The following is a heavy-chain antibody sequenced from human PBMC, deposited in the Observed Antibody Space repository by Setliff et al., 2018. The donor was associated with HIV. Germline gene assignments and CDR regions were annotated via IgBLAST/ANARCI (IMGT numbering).Heavy chain of an antibody. J-gene: IGHJ6*03. CDR2: IYYSGST. CDR1: GGSISSSSYY. V-gene: IGHV4-39*02. CDR3: AREFSERSPNPDHYYYYMDV. D-gene: IGHD6-19*01. Sequence: PSETLSLTCTASGGSISSSSYYWGWIRQPPGKGLEWIGSIYYSGSTYYNPSLKSRVTISVDTSKNQFSLKLSSVTAADTAVYYCAREFSERSPNPDHYYYYMDVWGKGTTVTVSS.